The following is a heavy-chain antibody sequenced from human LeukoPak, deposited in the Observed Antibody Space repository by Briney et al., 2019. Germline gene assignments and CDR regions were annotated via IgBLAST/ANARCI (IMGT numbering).Heavy chain of an antibody. CDR1: GYTFTSYY. D-gene: IGHD4-17*01. V-gene: IGHV1-46*01. CDR3: ARDDGDYGRGNDAFDI. J-gene: IGHJ3*02. CDR2: INPSGGSA. Sequence: ASVKVSCKASGYTFTSYYMHWVRQAPGQGLEWMGIINPSGGSASYAQKFQGRVTMTRDTSTSTVYMELSSLRSEDTAVYYCARDDGDYGRGNDAFDIWGQGTMVTVSS.